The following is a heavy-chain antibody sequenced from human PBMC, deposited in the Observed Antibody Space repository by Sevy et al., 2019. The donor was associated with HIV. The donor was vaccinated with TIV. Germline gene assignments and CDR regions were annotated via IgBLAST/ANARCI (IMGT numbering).Heavy chain of an antibody. Sequence: GGSLRLSCAASGFTFSSYAMSWVRQAPGKGLEWVSAISGSGGSTYYADSVKGRFTISRDNSKNTLYLQMNSLRAEDTAVYYCAKGRTHYDSSGYFLTVSHGAFDIWGQGTMVTVSS. V-gene: IGHV3-23*01. CDR1: GFTFSSYA. CDR2: ISGSGGST. J-gene: IGHJ3*02. D-gene: IGHD3-22*01. CDR3: AKGRTHYDSSGYFLTVSHGAFDI.